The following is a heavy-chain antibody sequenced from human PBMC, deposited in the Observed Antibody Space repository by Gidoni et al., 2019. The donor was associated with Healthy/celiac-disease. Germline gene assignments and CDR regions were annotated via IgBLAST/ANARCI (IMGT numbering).Heavy chain of an antibody. CDR3: ARDEGVSNRYCSGGSCHLNFFDY. D-gene: IGHD2-15*01. CDR1: GGSISSYS. V-gene: IGHV4-4*07. Sequence: QVQLQESGPGLVKPSETLSLTCTVSGGSISSYSWSWIRQPAGKGLEWIGRIYTSGSTNYNPPLKSRVTMSVDTSKNQFSLKLSSVTAADTAVYYCARDEGVSNRYCSGGSCHLNFFDYWGQGTLVTVSS. J-gene: IGHJ4*02. CDR2: IYTSGST.